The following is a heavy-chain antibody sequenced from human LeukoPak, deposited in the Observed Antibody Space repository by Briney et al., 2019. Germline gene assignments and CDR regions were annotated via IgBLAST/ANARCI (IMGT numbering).Heavy chain of an antibody. CDR2: ISAYNGNT. D-gene: IGHD4-11*01. CDR1: GYTFTSYG. Sequence: ASVKVSCKASGYTFTSYGISWVRQAPGQGLEWMGWISAYNGNTNYAQKFQGRVTMTRDTSISTAYMELSRLRSDDTAVYYCARPHTVLYNWFDPWGQGTLVTVSS. CDR3: ARPHTVLYNWFDP. V-gene: IGHV1-18*01. J-gene: IGHJ5*02.